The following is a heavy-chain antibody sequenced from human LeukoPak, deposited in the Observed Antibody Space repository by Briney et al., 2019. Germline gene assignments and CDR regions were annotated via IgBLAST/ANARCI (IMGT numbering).Heavy chain of an antibody. CDR1: GGSISSNSYY. CDR2: IYYSGST. CDR3: AREGRIVGAPDAFDI. V-gene: IGHV4-39*07. D-gene: IGHD1-26*01. Sequence: SETLSLTCAVSGGSISSNSYYWGWIRQPPGKGLEWIGSIYYSGSTYYNPSLKSRVTISVDTSKNQFSLKLSSVTAADTAVYYCAREGRIVGAPDAFDIWGQGTMVTVSS. J-gene: IGHJ3*02.